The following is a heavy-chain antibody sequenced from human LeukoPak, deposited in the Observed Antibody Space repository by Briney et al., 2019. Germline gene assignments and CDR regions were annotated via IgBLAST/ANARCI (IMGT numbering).Heavy chain of an antibody. J-gene: IGHJ5*02. CDR3: ARGRKSCSSTSCGYNWFDP. D-gene: IGHD2-2*01. CDR1: GGSISSSSYY. CDR2: IYYSGST. Sequence: PSETLSLTCTVSGGSISSSSYYWGWIRQPPGKGLEWIGSIYYSGSTYYNPSLKSRVTISVDTSKNQFSLKLSSVTAADTAVYYCARGRKSCSSTSCGYNWFDPWGQGTLVTVSS. V-gene: IGHV4-39*01.